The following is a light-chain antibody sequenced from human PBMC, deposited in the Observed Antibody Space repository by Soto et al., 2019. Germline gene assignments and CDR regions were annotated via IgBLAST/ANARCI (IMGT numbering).Light chain of an antibody. J-gene: IGLJ1*01. CDR2: DVS. V-gene: IGLV2-14*01. CDR1: SSDVGGYNY. Sequence: QSVLTQPASVSGSPGQSITISCTGTSSDVGGYNYVSWYQQHPGKAPKLMIYDVSNRPSGVSNRFSGSKSGNTASLTISGLQAEDEADCYCSSYTSSSTLVFGTGTKVTVL. CDR3: SSYTSSSTLV.